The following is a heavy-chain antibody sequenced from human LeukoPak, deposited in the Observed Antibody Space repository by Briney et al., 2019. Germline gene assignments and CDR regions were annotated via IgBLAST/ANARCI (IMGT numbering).Heavy chain of an antibody. CDR1: GGSISSYY. Sequence: SETLSLTCIVSGGSISSYYWSWIRQPPGKGLEWIGYIYYTGSTNYNPSLRSRVTISVDTSQNQFSLKLTSVTAADTAVYYCARVDYSNDFDIWGQGTTVTVSS. CDR3: ARVDYSNDFDI. V-gene: IGHV4-59*08. CDR2: IYYTGST. D-gene: IGHD4-11*01. J-gene: IGHJ3*02.